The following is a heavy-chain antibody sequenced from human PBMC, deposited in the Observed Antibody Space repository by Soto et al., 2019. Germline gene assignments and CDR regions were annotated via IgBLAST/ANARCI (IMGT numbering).Heavy chain of an antibody. CDR2: ISACNGNT. V-gene: IGHV1-18*01. CDR1: GYTFTSYG. D-gene: IGHD6-6*01. CDR3: ARDPRLRSSRGSTRQDWFDP. Sequence: VQLVQSGAEVKKPGASVKVSCKASGYTFTSYGISWVRQAPGQGLEWMGWISACNGNTNYAQKLQGRVTMTTDTSTSTAYIELRSLRSDDTAVYYCARDPRLRSSRGSTRQDWFDPWGQGTLVTVSS. J-gene: IGHJ5*02.